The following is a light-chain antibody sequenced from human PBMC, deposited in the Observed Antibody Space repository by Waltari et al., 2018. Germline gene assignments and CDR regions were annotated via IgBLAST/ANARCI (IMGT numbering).Light chain of an antibody. CDR1: SSDVGGYNY. CDR2: EVS. CDR3: SSYAGSNNLV. V-gene: IGLV2-8*01. J-gene: IGLJ3*02. Sequence: QSALTQPPSASGSPGPSVTISCTGTSSDVGGYNYVSWYQQHPGKAPKLMIYEVSNRPSGVPDRVSGSKSGNTASLTVSGLQAEDEADYYCSSYAGSNNLVFGGGTKLTVL.